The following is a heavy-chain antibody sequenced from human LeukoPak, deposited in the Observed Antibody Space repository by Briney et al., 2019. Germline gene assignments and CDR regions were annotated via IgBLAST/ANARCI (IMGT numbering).Heavy chain of an antibody. V-gene: IGHV1-2*02. CDR1: GYTFSGYY. CDR3: ARDYYDTSGNGAYDI. J-gene: IGHJ3*02. Sequence: ASEKVSCKASGYTFSGYYMHWVRQAPGQGLEWMGWINPNSGGTKYAEKFQGRATMTRDTSITTVYMELSRLRSDDTAVYYCARDYYDTSGNGAYDIWGQGTMVTVSS. CDR2: INPNSGGT. D-gene: IGHD3-22*01.